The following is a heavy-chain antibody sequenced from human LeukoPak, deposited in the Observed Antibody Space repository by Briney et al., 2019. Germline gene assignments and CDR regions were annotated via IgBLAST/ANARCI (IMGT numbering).Heavy chain of an antibody. CDR2: ISSSGSTI. CDR3: ARDQETTAYYYYGMDV. J-gene: IGHJ6*02. V-gene: IGHV3-48*03. D-gene: IGHD1-1*01. Sequence: GGSLRLSCAASGFTFSSYEMKWVRQAPGRGLEWGSYISSSGSTIYYADSVKGRSTISRDNAKNSLYLQMNSLRAEDTAVYYCARDQETTAYYYYGMDVWGQGTTVTVSS. CDR1: GFTFSSYE.